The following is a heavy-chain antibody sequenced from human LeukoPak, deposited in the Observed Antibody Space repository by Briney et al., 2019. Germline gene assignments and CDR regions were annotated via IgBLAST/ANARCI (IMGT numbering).Heavy chain of an antibody. CDR2: IYYSGST. V-gene: IGHV4-59*02. Sequence: SETLSVTCTVSGGSVSSYYWNWIRQPPGKGLEWIGYIYYSGSTNYNPSLKSRVTISVDTSKNQSSLKLNSVTAADMAVYYCARWDSGSYFLDYWGQGTLDTVSS. J-gene: IGHJ4*02. CDR3: ARWDSGSYFLDY. CDR1: GGSVSSYY. D-gene: IGHD1-26*01.